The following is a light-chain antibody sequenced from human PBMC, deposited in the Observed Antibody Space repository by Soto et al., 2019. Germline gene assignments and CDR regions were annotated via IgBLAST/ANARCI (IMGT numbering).Light chain of an antibody. CDR3: QYRGIWPPGAT. CDR2: DAS. Sequence: PGERATLSCRASQSINNYLAWYQQKLGQPPRLLIYDASNRATAIPVRFSGSGSGTDFTLTISSLEPEDSAVYYCQYRGIWPPGATFGGGTKVEIK. CDR1: QSINNY. J-gene: IGKJ4*01. V-gene: IGKV3-11*01.